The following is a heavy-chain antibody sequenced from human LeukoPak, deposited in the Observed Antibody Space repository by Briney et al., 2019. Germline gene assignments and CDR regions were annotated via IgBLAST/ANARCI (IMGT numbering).Heavy chain of an antibody. CDR2: IRYDGSNK. J-gene: IGHJ4*02. V-gene: IGHV3-30*02. D-gene: IGHD3/OR15-3a*01. Sequence: GGSLRLSCAASGFTFSSYGMHWVRQAPGKGLEWVAFIRYDGSNKYYADSVKGRFTISRDNSKNTLYLRMNSLRAEDTAVYYCAKDRRGFMDDFDYWGQGTLVTVSS. CDR1: GFTFSSYG. CDR3: AKDRRGFMDDFDY.